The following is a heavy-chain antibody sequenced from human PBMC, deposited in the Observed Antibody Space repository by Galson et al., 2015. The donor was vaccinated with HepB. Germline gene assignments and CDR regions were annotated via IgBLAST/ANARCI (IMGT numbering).Heavy chain of an antibody. D-gene: IGHD3-3*01. V-gene: IGHV3-11*01. CDR2: ISSSGSTI. CDR3: ARVGPYYDFWSGHLGY. J-gene: IGHJ4*02. CDR1: GFTFSNYY. Sequence: SLRLSCAASGFTFSNYYLSWIRQAPGKGLEWISYISSSGSTIYYADSVKGRFTISRDNAKNSLYLQMNSLRAEDTAVYYCARVGPYYDFWSGHLGYWGQGTLVTVSS.